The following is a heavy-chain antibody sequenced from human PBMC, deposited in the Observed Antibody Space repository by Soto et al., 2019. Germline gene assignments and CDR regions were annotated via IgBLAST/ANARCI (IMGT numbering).Heavy chain of an antibody. CDR3: TRDPYGMDV. Sequence: EVQLVESGGGLVQPGGSLRLSCAASGFTFSSYSMIWVRQAPGKGLEWVSYISISSSTIYYADSVKGRFTISRDNAKNSLYLQMNSLRDDDTAVYYCTRDPYGMDVWGQGTTVTVSS. V-gene: IGHV3-48*02. J-gene: IGHJ6*02. CDR2: ISISSSTI. CDR1: GFTFSSYS.